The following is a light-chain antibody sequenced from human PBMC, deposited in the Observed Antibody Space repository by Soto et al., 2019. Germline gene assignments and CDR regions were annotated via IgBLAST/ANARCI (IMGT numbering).Light chain of an antibody. V-gene: IGLV2-23*01. CDR3: SSYVGSTLV. Sequence: QSVLTQPASVSGSPGQSITISCTGTSSDVGSNSLVSWYQQHPGKAPKLMIYEGSKRPSGVSNRFSGSKSGNTASLSISGLQADDEAEYYCSSYVGSTLVFGGGTKLTVL. CDR1: SSDVGSNSL. CDR2: EGS. J-gene: IGLJ3*02.